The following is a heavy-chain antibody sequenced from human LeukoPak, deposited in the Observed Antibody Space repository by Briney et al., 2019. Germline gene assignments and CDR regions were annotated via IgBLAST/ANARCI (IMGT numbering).Heavy chain of an antibody. Sequence: ASVEVSCKASGYTFTGYYMHWVRQAPGQGLEWMGWINPNSGGTNYAQKFQGRVTMTRDTSISTAYMELSRLRSDDTAVYYCAGRVVVVAATPDIYGMDVWGQGTTVTVSS. CDR1: GYTFTGYY. CDR3: AGRVVVVAATPDIYGMDV. J-gene: IGHJ6*02. V-gene: IGHV1-2*02. D-gene: IGHD2-15*01. CDR2: INPNSGGT.